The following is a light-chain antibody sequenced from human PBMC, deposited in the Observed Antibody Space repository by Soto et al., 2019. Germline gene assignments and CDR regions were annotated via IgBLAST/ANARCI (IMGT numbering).Light chain of an antibody. J-gene: IGKJ5*01. CDR2: DAS. V-gene: IGKV1-33*01. Sequence: DIQMTQSPSSLSASVVYRGTITCQASQNINNYLNWYQQKPGRAPKLLIYDASNLEAGVPSRFRGSGSGTDFTFTISRLQPEDIATYYCQQYENLPTFGQGTRLEI. CDR1: QNINNY. CDR3: QQYENLPT.